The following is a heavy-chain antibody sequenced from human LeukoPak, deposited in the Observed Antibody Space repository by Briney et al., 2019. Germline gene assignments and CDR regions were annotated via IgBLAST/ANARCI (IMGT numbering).Heavy chain of an antibody. CDR3: ARRQDDSPLGY. D-gene: IGHD3-9*01. V-gene: IGHV3-53*01. CDR1: GFSFSTNY. Sequence: GGSLRLSCAASGFSFSTNYMSWVRQAPGKGLEWVSVIYSSGSTDYSDSVKGRFTISRDTSENTVYLQMNSLRADDTAVYYCARRQDDSPLGYWGQGTLVTVSS. J-gene: IGHJ4*02. CDR2: IYSSGST.